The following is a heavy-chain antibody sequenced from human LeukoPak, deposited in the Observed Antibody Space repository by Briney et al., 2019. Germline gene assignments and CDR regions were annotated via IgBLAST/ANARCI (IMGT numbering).Heavy chain of an antibody. CDR3: TKGRGI. CDR2: IYTSGTS. Sequence: SETLSLTCTVCGGSISSGSYDWYWIRQPAGKGLEWIGHIYTSGTSNYNPSLRSRVTISVDTSKNQFSLKLTSVTAADTAVYYCTKGRGIWGQGTLVTVSS. J-gene: IGHJ4*02. CDR1: GGSISSGSYD. D-gene: IGHD3-10*01. V-gene: IGHV4-61*09.